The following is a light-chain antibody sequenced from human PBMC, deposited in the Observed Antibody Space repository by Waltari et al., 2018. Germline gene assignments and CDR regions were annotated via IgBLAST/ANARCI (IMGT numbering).Light chain of an antibody. Sequence: DIQMPQSPSSVYASVGDHVTITCRASQGISTWLAWYQQKPGKAPQLLIYAASTLQSGVPSRFSGSGSGTDFTLTISNLQPEDFATYYCQQGSIFPRTFGQGTKVEIQ. CDR2: AAS. CDR1: QGISTW. V-gene: IGKV1-12*01. J-gene: IGKJ1*01. CDR3: QQGSIFPRT.